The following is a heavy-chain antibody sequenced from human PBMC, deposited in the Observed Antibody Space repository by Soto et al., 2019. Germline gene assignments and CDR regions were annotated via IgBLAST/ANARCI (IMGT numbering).Heavy chain of an antibody. CDR3: TRLVEWDQGNEY. D-gene: IGHD3-3*01. Sequence: EVQLVESGGGLVQPGGSLKLSCAASGFIFSDSPIHWVRQASGKGLEWVGRIRSKGDNYATAYAASVRGRFTISRDESKTTAYLQMRSLTTDDTAVWYCTRLVEWDQGNEYWGQGTLVTVSS. CDR2: IRSKGDNYAT. V-gene: IGHV3-73*01. J-gene: IGHJ4*02. CDR1: GFIFSDSP.